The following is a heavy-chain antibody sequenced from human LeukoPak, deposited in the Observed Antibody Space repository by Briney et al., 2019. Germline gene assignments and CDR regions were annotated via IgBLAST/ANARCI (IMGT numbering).Heavy chain of an antibody. CDR3: AAGYYYDSSGYYYDFDY. V-gene: IGHV4-39*01. CDR1: GGSISSSSYY. Sequence: SETLSLTCTVPGGSISSSSYYWGWIRQPPEKGLEWIGSIYYSGSTYYNPSLKSRVTISVDTSKNQFSLKLSSVTAADTAVYYCAAGYYYDSSGYYYDFDYWGQGTLVTVSS. D-gene: IGHD3-22*01. CDR2: IYYSGST. J-gene: IGHJ4*02.